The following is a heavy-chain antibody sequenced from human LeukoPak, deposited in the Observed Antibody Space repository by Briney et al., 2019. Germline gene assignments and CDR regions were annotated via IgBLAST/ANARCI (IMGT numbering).Heavy chain of an antibody. CDR3: ARQRDGKKWFDI. D-gene: IGHD5-24*01. V-gene: IGHV5-51*01. Sequence: GESLKISCKGSGYTFTSDWIAWVRQMPGKGLEWMAIIYPGDSDTRYSPSFQGQITISADKSINTAFLQWSSLKASDTAMYYCARQRDGKKWFDIWGQGTFVTVS. J-gene: IGHJ3*02. CDR2: IYPGDSDT. CDR1: GYTFTSDW.